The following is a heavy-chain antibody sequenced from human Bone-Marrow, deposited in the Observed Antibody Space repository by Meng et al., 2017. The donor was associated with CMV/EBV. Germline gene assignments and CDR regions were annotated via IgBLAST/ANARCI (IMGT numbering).Heavy chain of an antibody. Sequence: SEPLSLTCTVSGGSISSRNYYWGWIRQPPGKGLEWIGSIYYSGSTYYNPSLKSRVTISVDTSKNQLSLKLRSVTAADTAVYYCASGIGYCSGTSCHTPYYYGMDVWGQGTTVTVSS. CDR3: ASGIGYCSGTSCHTPYYYGMDV. CDR2: IYYSGST. CDR1: GGSISSRNYY. J-gene: IGHJ6*02. D-gene: IGHD2-2*02. V-gene: IGHV4-39*07.